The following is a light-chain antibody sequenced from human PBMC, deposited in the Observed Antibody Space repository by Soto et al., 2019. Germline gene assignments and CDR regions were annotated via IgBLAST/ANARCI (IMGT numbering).Light chain of an antibody. CDR1: QVIGDT. V-gene: IGKV3-15*01. Sequence: EVVMRQSPDTLSFSPGEGATLSCRASQVIGDTLSWYQHQPGQTPRLLIYDTSTRATGVPTRFSGSRAGAAFTLTINSLQSEDFAVYYCQPYNNWPLTFGGGTKVEIK. J-gene: IGKJ4*01. CDR2: DTS. CDR3: QPYNNWPLT.